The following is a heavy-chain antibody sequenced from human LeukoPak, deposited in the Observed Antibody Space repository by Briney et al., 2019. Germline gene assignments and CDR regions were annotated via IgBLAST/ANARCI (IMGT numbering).Heavy chain of an antibody. CDR1: GGSISSYY. D-gene: IGHD3-3*01. Sequence: SETLSLTFTVSGGSISSYYWSWIRQPPGKGLEWIGYIYYSGSTNYNPSLKSRVTISVDTSKNQFSLKLSSVTAADTAVYYCASSELRFLEWLRGFDYWGQGTLVTVSS. V-gene: IGHV4-59*01. J-gene: IGHJ4*02. CDR2: IYYSGST. CDR3: ASSELRFLEWLRGFDY.